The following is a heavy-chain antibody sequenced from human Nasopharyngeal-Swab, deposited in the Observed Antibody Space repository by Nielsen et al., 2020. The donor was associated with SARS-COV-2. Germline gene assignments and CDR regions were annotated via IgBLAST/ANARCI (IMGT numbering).Heavy chain of an antibody. V-gene: IGHV4-31*03. CDR3: ARLVVAATRFDP. Sequence: SETLSLTCTVSGGSISSGGYYWSWIRQHPGKGLEWIGYIYYSGSTYYNPSLKSRVTISVDTSKNQFSLKLSSVTAADTAVYYCARLVVAATRFDPWGQGTLVTVSS. J-gene: IGHJ5*02. D-gene: IGHD2-15*01. CDR1: GGSISSGGYY. CDR2: IYYSGST.